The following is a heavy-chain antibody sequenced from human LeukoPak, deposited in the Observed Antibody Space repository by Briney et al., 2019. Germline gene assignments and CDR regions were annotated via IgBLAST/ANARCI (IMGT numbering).Heavy chain of an antibody. CDR3: AGAVSSGWYAVY. CDR2: IYSGGST. V-gene: IGHV3-53*01. CDR1: GFTFSSYS. J-gene: IGHJ4*02. Sequence: PGGSLRLSCAASGFTFSSYSMNWVRQAPGKGLEWVSVIYSGGSTYYADSVKGRFTISRDNSKNTLYLQMNSLRAEDTAVYYCAGAVSSGWYAVYWGQGTLVTVSS. D-gene: IGHD6-19*01.